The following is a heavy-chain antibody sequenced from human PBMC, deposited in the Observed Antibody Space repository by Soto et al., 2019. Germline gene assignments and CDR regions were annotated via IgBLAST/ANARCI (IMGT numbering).Heavy chain of an antibody. V-gene: IGHV4-4*02. D-gene: IGHD3-22*01. CDR2: IYHSGST. CDR1: GGSISSSNW. CDR3: ARDEGTYYYDSSGYYY. J-gene: IGHJ4*02. Sequence: SDTLSLTCAVSGGSISSSNWWSWVRQPPGKGLEWIGEIYHSGSTNYNPSLKSRVTISVDKSKNQFSLKLSSVTAADTAVYYCARDEGTYYYDSSGYYYWGQGTLVTVS.